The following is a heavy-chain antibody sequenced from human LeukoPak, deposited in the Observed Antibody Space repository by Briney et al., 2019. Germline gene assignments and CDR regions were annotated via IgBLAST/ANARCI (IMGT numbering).Heavy chain of an antibody. D-gene: IGHD2-15*01. CDR3: ARGGDIKGSDSLDQ. Sequence: SETLSLTCTVSGGSISSGSHYWGWIRQPAGKGLEWIGRIYTSGNTNYNPSFKSRVTISIDTSENQFSLRLTSVTDADTAVYYCARGGDIKGSDSLDQWGQGTPVTVSS. V-gene: IGHV4-61*02. CDR1: GGSISSGSHY. J-gene: IGHJ4*02. CDR2: IYTSGNT.